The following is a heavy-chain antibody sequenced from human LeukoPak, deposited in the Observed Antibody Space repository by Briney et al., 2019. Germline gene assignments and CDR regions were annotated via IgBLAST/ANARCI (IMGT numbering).Heavy chain of an antibody. Sequence: GGSLRLSCAASGFTVSSNYMSWVRQAPGKGLEWVSVIYSGGSTYYADSVKGRFTISRHNSKNTLYLQMNSLRAEDTAVYYCARDLGHYYDSSGYYDYWGQGTLVTVSS. CDR2: IYSGGST. CDR3: ARDLGHYYDSSGYYDY. J-gene: IGHJ4*02. CDR1: GFTVSSNY. V-gene: IGHV3-53*01. D-gene: IGHD3-22*01.